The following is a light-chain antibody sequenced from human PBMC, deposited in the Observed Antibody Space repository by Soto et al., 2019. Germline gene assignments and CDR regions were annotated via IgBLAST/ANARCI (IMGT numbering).Light chain of an antibody. CDR3: QSYDCSLSGYV. Sequence: QPVLTQPPSVSEAPGQRVTISCTGSSSNIGAGYEAHWYQQVPGTAPKLLIYENNNRPSGVPDRFSGSKSGTSASLAITGLQAEDEAEYYCQSYDCSLSGYVFGTGTKLTVL. CDR2: ENN. CDR1: SSNIGAGYE. J-gene: IGLJ1*01. V-gene: IGLV1-40*01.